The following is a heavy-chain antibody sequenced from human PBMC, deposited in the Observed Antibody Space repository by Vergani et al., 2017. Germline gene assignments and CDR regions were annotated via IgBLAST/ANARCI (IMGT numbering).Heavy chain of an antibody. CDR3: TRHVPCGDGACLHFDH. CDR2: INPIDSKI. D-gene: IGHD2-21*01. Sequence: EVMLVQSGAEVKKPGASLKISCKYSESSFTSNQIAWVRQMSGKGLQWMGNINPIDSKIAYSPSFEGQFIMSVDKSITTAYLRWRSLKASDTAIYYCTRHVPCGDGACLHFDHWGQGTQVTVSS. V-gene: IGHV5-51*01. CDR1: ESSFTSNQ. J-gene: IGHJ4*02.